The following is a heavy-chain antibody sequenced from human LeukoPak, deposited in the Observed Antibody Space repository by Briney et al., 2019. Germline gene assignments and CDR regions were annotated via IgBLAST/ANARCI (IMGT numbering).Heavy chain of an antibody. CDR1: GGFISSSNYY. V-gene: IGHV4-39*01. CDR2: IYYSGST. J-gene: IGHJ3*02. Sequence: PSETLSLTCTVSGGFISSSNYYWGWIRQPPGKGLEWIGSIYYSGSTYYNPSLKSRVTISVDTSKNQFSLKLSSVTAADTAVYYCARRRITGTTRTPPHKDAFDIWGQGTMVTVSS. D-gene: IGHD1-7*01. CDR3: ARRRITGTTRTPPHKDAFDI.